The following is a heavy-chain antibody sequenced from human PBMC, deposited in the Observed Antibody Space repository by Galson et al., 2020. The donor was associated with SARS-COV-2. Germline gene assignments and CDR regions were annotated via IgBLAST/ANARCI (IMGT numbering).Heavy chain of an antibody. V-gene: IGHV3-48*02. Sequence: GESLKISCAASGFTFSSYNMNWVRQAPGKGLEWVSYISSSSSPIYYADSVKGRFTISRDNAKNSLYLQMNSLRDEDTAVYYCARRSTVVTHFDYWGQGTLVTVSS. J-gene: IGHJ4*02. CDR2: ISSSSSPI. D-gene: IGHD2-21*02. CDR3: ARRSTVVTHFDY. CDR1: GFTFSSYN.